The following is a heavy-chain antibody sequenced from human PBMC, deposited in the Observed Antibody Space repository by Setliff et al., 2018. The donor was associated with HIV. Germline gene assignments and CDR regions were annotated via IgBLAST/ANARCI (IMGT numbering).Heavy chain of an antibody. D-gene: IGHD1-26*01. CDR3: ATGSHGEGAADH. CDR2: ITPIFGTA. V-gene: IGHV1-69*13. CDR1: GYTFTAYY. J-gene: IGHJ4*02. Sequence: ASVKVSCKASGYTFTAYYLHWVRQAPGQGLEWMGGITPIFGTANYAQKFQGRLTITADASTRISYMELSSLRSEDAGVYFCATGSHGEGAADHWGLGTLVTVSS.